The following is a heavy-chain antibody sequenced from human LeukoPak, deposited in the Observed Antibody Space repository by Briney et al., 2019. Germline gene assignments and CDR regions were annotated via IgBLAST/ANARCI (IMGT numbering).Heavy chain of an antibody. J-gene: IGHJ4*02. D-gene: IGHD3-10*01. Sequence: ASVKVSCKASGYTFTSYGISWVRQAPGQGLEWMGWISAYNGNTNYAQKLQGRVTMTTDTSTSTAYMELRSLRSDDTAVYYCARGRQASLWFGEFPDYWGQGTLVTVSS. CDR3: ARGRQASLWFGEFPDY. CDR1: GYTFTSYG. V-gene: IGHV1-18*01. CDR2: ISAYNGNT.